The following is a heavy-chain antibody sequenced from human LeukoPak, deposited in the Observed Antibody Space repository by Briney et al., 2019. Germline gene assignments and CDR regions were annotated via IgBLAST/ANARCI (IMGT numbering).Heavy chain of an antibody. J-gene: IGHJ6*03. CDR3: ARVSSKTMVRAIITKKNYYYYYMDV. Sequence: GGSLRLSCAASGLFFSTNWMSWVRQAPGKGLEWVATIKPDGRDKYDVDAGKGRFTVSIDNGKNSVDVQMNSLRAEDTAVYYCARVSSKTMVRAIITKKNYYYYYMDVWGKGTTVTISS. CDR2: IKPDGRDK. D-gene: IGHD3-10*01. CDR1: GLFFSTNW. V-gene: IGHV3-7*01.